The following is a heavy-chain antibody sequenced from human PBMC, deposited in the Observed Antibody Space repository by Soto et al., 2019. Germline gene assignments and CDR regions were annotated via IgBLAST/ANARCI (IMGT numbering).Heavy chain of an antibody. Sequence: EVQLLESGGGLVQPGGSLRLSCAASGFTFSTYGMSWVRQTPGKGLEWVSGISAGGGDKYYTTSVKGRFTISRDSSKNTLYLQMSSLRAEDTAVYYCAKVLWYSSTYFDFDYWGQGALVTVSS. CDR2: ISAGGGDK. J-gene: IGHJ4*02. D-gene: IGHD6-13*01. CDR1: GFTFSTYG. V-gene: IGHV3-23*01. CDR3: AKVLWYSSTYFDFDY.